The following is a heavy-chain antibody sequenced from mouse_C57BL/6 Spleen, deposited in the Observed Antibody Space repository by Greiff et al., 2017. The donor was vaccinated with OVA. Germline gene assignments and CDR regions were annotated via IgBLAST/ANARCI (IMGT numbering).Heavy chain of an antibody. J-gene: IGHJ1*03. CDR2: INPNNGGT. CDR1: GYTFTDYY. D-gene: IGHD1-1*01. V-gene: IGHV1-26*01. CDR3: ARITSCWYFDV. Sequence: EVQLQQSGPELVQPGASVKISCKASGYTFTDYYMNWVKQSHGKSLEWIGDINPNNGGTSYNQKCKGKATLTVDKSSSTAYMELRSLTSEDSAVYYGARITSCWYFDVWGTGTTVTVSS.